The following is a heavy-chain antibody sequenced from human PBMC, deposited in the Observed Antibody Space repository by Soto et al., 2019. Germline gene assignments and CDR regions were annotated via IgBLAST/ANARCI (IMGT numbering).Heavy chain of an antibody. CDR3: AKEYCGGHCSSDYLDY. Sequence: QVQLVESGGGVVQPGRSLRLSCAASGFTFSNYGIHWVRQAPGNGLEWVAVISRDGSVRYYADSVKGRFTISRDNSKNTLYLQVNNLRPEDTAVDYCAKEYCGGHCSSDYLDYWGQGTLVTVSS. V-gene: IGHV3-30*18. D-gene: IGHD2-21*01. J-gene: IGHJ4*02. CDR1: GFTFSNYG. CDR2: ISRDGSVR.